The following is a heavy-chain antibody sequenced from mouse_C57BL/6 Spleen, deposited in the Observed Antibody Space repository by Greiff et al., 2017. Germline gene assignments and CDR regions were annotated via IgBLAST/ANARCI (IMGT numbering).Heavy chain of an antibody. D-gene: IGHD2-5*01. CDR1: GYTFTTYP. CDR2: FHPYNDDT. J-gene: IGHJ1*03. V-gene: IGHV1-47*01. Sequence: VQLKQSGAELVKPGASVKMSCKASGYTFTTYPIEWMKQNHGKSLEWIGNFHPYNDDTKYNEKFKGKATLTVEKSSSTVYLELSRLTSDDSAVYYCARGGYSNYGWYFDVWGTGTTVTVSS. CDR3: ARGGYSNYGWYFDV.